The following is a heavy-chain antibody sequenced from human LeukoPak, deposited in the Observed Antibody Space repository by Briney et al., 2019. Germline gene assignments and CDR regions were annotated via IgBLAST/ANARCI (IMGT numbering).Heavy chain of an antibody. V-gene: IGHV1-18*01. Sequence: ASVKVSCKASGYTFNTYGITWVRQAPGQGLEWMGWISTYNGNTNYAQKLQGRVTMTTDTSTSTAYMELRSLRSDDTAVYYCARVGLVIGSSWFGRAAFDIWGQGTMVTVSS. CDR3: ARVGLVIGSSWFGRAAFDI. J-gene: IGHJ3*02. D-gene: IGHD6-13*01. CDR2: ISTYNGNT. CDR1: GYTFNTYG.